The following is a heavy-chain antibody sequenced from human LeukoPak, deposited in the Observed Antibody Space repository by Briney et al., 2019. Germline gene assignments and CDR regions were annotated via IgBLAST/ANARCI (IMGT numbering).Heavy chain of an antibody. J-gene: IGHJ4*02. CDR3: ARDYKYAFDN. D-gene: IGHD5-24*01. CDR1: GFTFSDYS. CDR2: IGIDSGNT. Sequence: GGPLRLSCAASGFTFSDYSMNWVRQAPGKGLEWISYIGIDSGNTNYADSVKGRFTISGDKAKNSLYLQMNSLRVEDTAVYYCARDYKYAFDNWGQGTLVTVSS. V-gene: IGHV3-48*01.